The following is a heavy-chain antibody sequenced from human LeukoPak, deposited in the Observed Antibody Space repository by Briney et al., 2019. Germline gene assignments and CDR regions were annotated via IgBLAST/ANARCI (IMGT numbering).Heavy chain of an antibody. CDR1: GFTFDDYA. J-gene: IGHJ4*02. CDR2: ISWNSGSI. D-gene: IGHD6-13*01. Sequence: PGGSLRLSCAASGFTFDDYAMHWVRQAPGKGLEWVSGISWNSGSIGYADSVKGRFTISRDNAKNSLYLQMNSLRAEDTALYYRAKDIGIAGDYWGQGTLVTVSS. V-gene: IGHV3-9*01. CDR3: AKDIGIAGDY.